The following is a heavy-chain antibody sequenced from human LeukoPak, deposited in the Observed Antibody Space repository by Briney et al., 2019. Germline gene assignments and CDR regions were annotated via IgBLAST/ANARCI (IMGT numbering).Heavy chain of an antibody. D-gene: IGHD6-13*01. CDR2: IYTSGST. J-gene: IGHJ4*02. CDR1: GGSISSGSYY. Sequence: KPSQTLSLTCTVSGGSISSGSYYWSWIRQPAGKGLEWIGRIYTSGSTNYNPSLKSRVTISVDTSKNQFSLKLSSVTAADTAVYYCATATRIKYSSSWYENYFDYWGQGTLVTVSS. V-gene: IGHV4-61*02. CDR3: ATATRIKYSSSWYENYFDY.